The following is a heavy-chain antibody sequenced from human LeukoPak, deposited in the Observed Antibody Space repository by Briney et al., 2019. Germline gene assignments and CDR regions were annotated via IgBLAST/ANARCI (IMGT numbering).Heavy chain of an antibody. CDR2: MSSDGSST. D-gene: IGHD4-23*01. CDR3: ARGRPHGNDY. J-gene: IGHJ4*02. Sequence: GGSLRLSCAASGFTYSSYWMNWVRQAPGKGLVWVSRMSSDGSSTTYADSVKGRFSISRDNSKNTLYLQMNSLRVEDTAVYYCARGRPHGNDYWGQGTLVTVSS. CDR1: GFTYSSYW. V-gene: IGHV3-74*01.